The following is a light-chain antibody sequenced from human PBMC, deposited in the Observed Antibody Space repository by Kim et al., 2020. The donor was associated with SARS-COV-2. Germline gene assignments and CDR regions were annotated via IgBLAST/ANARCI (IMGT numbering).Light chain of an antibody. CDR1: RSNIGAASDEHGAGYD. J-gene: IGLJ2*01. CDR3: QSYDSSLSAAV. CDR2: GNT. V-gene: IGLV1-40*01. Sequence: QSVLTQPPSVSGAPGQRVTISCAGSRSNIGAASDEHGAGYDVNWYQQFPGTAPKLLIYGNTNRPSGVPDRFFGSKSGTSASLAITGLQAEDEADYYCQSYDSSLSAAVFGGGTQLTVL.